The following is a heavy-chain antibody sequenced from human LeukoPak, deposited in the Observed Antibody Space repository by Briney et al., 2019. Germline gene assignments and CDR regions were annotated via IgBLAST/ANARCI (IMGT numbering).Heavy chain of an antibody. J-gene: IGHJ4*02. D-gene: IGHD1-26*01. CDR3: ARTFESEWELALDY. V-gene: IGHV1-18*01. Sequence: GASVKVSCKASGYTFTSYGISWVRQAPGQGLEWMGWISAYNGNTNYAQKFQGRVTMTRDTSISTAYMELSRLRSDDTAVYYCARTFESEWELALDYWGQGTLVTVSS. CDR1: GYTFTSYG. CDR2: ISAYNGNT.